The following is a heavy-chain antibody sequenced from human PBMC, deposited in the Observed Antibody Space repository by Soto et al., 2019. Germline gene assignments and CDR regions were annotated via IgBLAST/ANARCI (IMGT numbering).Heavy chain of an antibody. CDR1: GFTFSSYS. CDR3: ARGRGEGTDPRFPFDY. J-gene: IGHJ4*02. D-gene: IGHD2-21*01. Sequence: EVQLVESGGGLVKPGGSLRLSCAASGFTFSSYSMNWVRQAPGKGLEWVSSISSSSSYIYYADSVKGRFIISRDNAKNSLYLQMNSLRAEDTAVYYCARGRGEGTDPRFPFDYWGQGTLVTVSS. V-gene: IGHV3-21*01. CDR2: ISSSSSYI.